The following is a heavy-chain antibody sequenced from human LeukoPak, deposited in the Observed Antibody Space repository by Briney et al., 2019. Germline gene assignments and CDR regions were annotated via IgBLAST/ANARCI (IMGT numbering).Heavy chain of an antibody. J-gene: IGHJ3*02. CDR1: GGSISSYY. CDR3: ARGLTEGEI. Sequence: SETLSLTCTVSGGSISSYYWSWIRQPPGKGLEWIGYIYHSGSTNYNPSLKSRVTMSVDTSKNQFSLKLSSVTAADTAVYYCARGLTEGEIWGQGTMVTVSS. CDR2: IYHSGST. V-gene: IGHV4-59*12.